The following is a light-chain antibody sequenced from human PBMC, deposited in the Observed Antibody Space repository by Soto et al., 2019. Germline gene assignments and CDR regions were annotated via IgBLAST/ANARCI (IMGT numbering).Light chain of an antibody. CDR2: GAS. J-gene: IGKJ1*01. CDR1: QSISTW. Sequence: DIHMTQSPSTLSASVGDRVPITCRASQSISTWLAWYQQKPGKAPKLLIYGASSLESGVPSRFSGRGSGTEFTLTISSLQPDDFATYYCQQYNSYWTFGQGTKVDIK. V-gene: IGKV1-5*01. CDR3: QQYNSYWT.